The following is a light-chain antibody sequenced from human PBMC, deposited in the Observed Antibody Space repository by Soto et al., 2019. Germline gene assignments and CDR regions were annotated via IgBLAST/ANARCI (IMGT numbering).Light chain of an antibody. CDR1: SSDIGAGYD. CDR3: QSYDSSLSRYV. CDR2: RSI. Sequence: QSVLTQPPSVSGAPGQRVTISCTGSSSDIGAGYDVHWYQQLPGIAPKLLLYRSIIRPSGVPDRFSGSKSGTSGSLAITGLQAEDEADYYCQSYDSSLSRYVFGTGTKVTVL. J-gene: IGLJ1*01. V-gene: IGLV1-40*01.